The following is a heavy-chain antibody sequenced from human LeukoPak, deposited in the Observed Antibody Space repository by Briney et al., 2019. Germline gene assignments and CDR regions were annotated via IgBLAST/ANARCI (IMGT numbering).Heavy chain of an antibody. Sequence: ASVKVSCKASGYTFTGYYMHWVRQAPGQGLEWMGGIMPILSTANYAQKFQGRVTITADKSTSTAYMELSSLRSEDTAVYYCASGRTDIVVVPATLRNYYFDYWGQGTLVTVSS. J-gene: IGHJ4*02. D-gene: IGHD2-2*01. CDR2: IMPILSTA. CDR3: ASGRTDIVVVPATLRNYYFDY. V-gene: IGHV1-69*06. CDR1: GYTFTGYY.